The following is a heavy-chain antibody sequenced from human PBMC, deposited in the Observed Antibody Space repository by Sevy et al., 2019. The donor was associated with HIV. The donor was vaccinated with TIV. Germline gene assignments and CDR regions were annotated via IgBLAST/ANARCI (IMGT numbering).Heavy chain of an antibody. CDR2: VTPYNGNK. V-gene: IGHV1-18*01. CDR1: GYSFASYA. Sequence: ASVKVSCKASGYSFASYAISWVRHAPGEGLEWMGRVTPYNGNKKYAEKLQGRVSMTTDTSTSTGYMELRSLRSDDTAVYYCARCLGGLRPWEYNWFDPWGQGTLVTVSS. J-gene: IGHJ5*02. D-gene: IGHD1-26*01. CDR3: ARCLGGLRPWEYNWFDP.